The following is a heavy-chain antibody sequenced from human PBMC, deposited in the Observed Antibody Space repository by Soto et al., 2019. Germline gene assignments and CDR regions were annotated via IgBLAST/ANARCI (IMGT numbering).Heavy chain of an antibody. CDR3: ARYGSGSYMVKDSYYGIDV. CDR1: GYSIRRGYY. CDR2: IYHSGST. Sequence: SDTLSHTCAVCGYSIRRGYYWGWIRQPPGKGLEWIGSIYHSGSTYYNPSLKRRVTISVDTSKNQFSLKLSSVTAADTAVYYCARYGSGSYMVKDSYYGIDVRGQRTTVRVSS. J-gene: IGHJ6*02. D-gene: IGHD3-10*01. V-gene: IGHV4-38-2*01.